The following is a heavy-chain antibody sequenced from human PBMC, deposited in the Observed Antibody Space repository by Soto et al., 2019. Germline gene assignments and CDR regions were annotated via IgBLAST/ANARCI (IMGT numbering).Heavy chain of an antibody. Sequence: GVSLRLSCAASGFTFSNAWMSWVRQAPGKGLEWVGRIKSKTDGGTTDYAAPVKGRFTISRDDSKNTLYLQMNSLKTEDTAVYYCTTVSAVVVAAMRYWGQGTLVTVSS. CDR3: TTVSAVVVAAMRY. V-gene: IGHV3-15*01. J-gene: IGHJ4*02. CDR2: IKSKTDGGTT. CDR1: GFTFSNAW. D-gene: IGHD2-15*01.